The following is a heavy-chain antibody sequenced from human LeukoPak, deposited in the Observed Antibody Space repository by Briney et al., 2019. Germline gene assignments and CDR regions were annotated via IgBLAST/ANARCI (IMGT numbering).Heavy chain of an antibody. D-gene: IGHD1-14*01. V-gene: IGHV3-21*01. CDR3: ARAGNLQPGRGIDY. CDR1: GFTFSSYS. CDR2: ISSSSSYI. Sequence: PGRSLRLSCAASGFTFSSYSMNWVRRAPGKGLEWVSSISSSSSYIYYADSVKGRFTISRDNAKNSLYLQMNSLRAEDTAVYYCARAGNLQPGRGIDYWGQGTLVTVSS. J-gene: IGHJ4*02.